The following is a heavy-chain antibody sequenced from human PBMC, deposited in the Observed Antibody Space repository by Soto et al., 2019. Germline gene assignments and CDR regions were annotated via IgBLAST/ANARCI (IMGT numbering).Heavy chain of an antibody. V-gene: IGHV3-48*01. CDR3: ARAVNTYYYMDV. J-gene: IGHJ6*03. CDR1: GFTFSSYS. CDR2: ISSSSSTI. Sequence: PGGSLRLSCAASGFTFSSYSMNWVRQAPGKGLEWVSYISSSSSTIYYADSVKGRFTISRDNAKNSLYLQMNSLRAEDTAVYYCARAVNTYYYMDVWGKGTTVTVSS. D-gene: IGHD4-17*01.